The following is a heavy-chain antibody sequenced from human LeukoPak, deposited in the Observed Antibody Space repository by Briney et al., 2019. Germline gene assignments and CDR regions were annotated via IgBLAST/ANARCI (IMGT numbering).Heavy chain of an antibody. D-gene: IGHD6-6*01. CDR3: ARSIKARRMVDY. J-gene: IGHJ4*02. CDR2: ISISSTYI. V-gene: IGHV3-21*01. CDR1: GFTFSRYA. Sequence: GGSLRLSCAASGFTFSRYAMGCVRQAPGEGLECVSSISISSTYIYYADSVRGRFTISRDNAKNSLYLQMNRLRPEDTAVYYCARSIKARRMVDYWGQGALVTVSS.